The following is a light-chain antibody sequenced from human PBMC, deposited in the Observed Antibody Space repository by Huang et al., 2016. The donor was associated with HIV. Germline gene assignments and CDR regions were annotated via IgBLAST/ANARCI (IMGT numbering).Light chain of an antibody. J-gene: IGKJ4*01. CDR1: HSLLHSDNKKY. V-gene: IGKV4-1*01. CDR2: WSS. CDR3: QQFFTTPLT. Sequence: DIVLTQSPDSLTVSLGGRATVKCKSSHSLLHSDNKKYLDWYQLKTGQSPKLLIYWSSTRESGVPDRFSGDGSGSNFTLTINNLQAEDVAIYYCQQFFTTPLTFGGGTKVEI.